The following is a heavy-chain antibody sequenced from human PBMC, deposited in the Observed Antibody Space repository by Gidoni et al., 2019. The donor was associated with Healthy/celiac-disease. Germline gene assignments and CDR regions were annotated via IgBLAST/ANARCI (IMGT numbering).Heavy chain of an antibody. CDR2: IYYSGSP. J-gene: IGHJ4*02. CDR1: GCPISSYY. D-gene: IGHD2-8*01. Sequence: QVQLQESGPGLVKPSETLSLTCTVSGCPISSYYWSWIRQPPGKGLEWIGYIYYSGSPNYNPSLKSRVTISVDTSKNQFSLKLSSVTAADTAVYYCARDAPHCTNGVCYRARGGFDYWGQGTLVTVSS. CDR3: ARDAPHCTNGVCYRARGGFDY. V-gene: IGHV4-59*01.